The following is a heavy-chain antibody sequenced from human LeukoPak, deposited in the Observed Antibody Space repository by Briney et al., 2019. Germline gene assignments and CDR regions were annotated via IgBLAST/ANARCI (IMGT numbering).Heavy chain of an antibody. CDR3: VGGYQLLLFDD. CDR2: I. Sequence: GGSLRLSWAASGFTFGDYAMSWVRQAPGKGLEWVSAIDSVKGRFTISRDNSKNTLYLQMKSLRAGDTALYYCVGGYQLLLFDDWGQGTLVTVSS. J-gene: IGHJ4*02. D-gene: IGHD2-2*01. V-gene: IGHV3-23*01. CDR1: GFTFGDYA.